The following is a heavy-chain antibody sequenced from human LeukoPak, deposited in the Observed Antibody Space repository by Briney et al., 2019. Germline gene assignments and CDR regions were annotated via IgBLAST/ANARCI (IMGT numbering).Heavy chain of an antibody. J-gene: IGHJ4*02. CDR2: ISGSGGST. CDR3: AREPGGYYDSSGFLDD. D-gene: IGHD3-22*01. Sequence: GGSLRLSCAASGFTFSSYAMSWVRQAPGKGLEWVSAISGSGGSTYYADSVKGRFTIARDTAQNTLHLQMNSLRVEDTAMYYCAREPGGYYDSSGFLDDWGQGTLVTVSS. V-gene: IGHV3-23*01. CDR1: GFTFSSYA.